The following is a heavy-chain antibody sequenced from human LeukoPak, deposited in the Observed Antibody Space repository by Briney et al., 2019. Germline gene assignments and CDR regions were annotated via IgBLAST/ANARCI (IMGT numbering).Heavy chain of an antibody. D-gene: IGHD6-19*01. CDR1: GFTLSDHY. CDR2: TRDKANSYTT. J-gene: IGHJ4*02. V-gene: IGHV3-72*01. Sequence: GGSLRLSCAASGFTLSDHYMDWVRQAPGKGLEWVDRTRDKANSYTTEYAASVKGRFTISRDDSKNSLYLQMNSLKTEDTAVYYCARPYSSDWSGSYFDFWGQGTLVTVSS. CDR3: ARPYSSDWSGSYFDF.